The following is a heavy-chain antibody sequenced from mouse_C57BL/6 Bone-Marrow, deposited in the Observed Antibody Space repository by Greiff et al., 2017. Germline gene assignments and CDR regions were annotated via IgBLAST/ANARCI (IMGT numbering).Heavy chain of an antibody. V-gene: IGHV2-3*01. J-gene: IGHJ4*01. Sequence: VQLQESGPGLVAPSQSLSISCTVSGFSFTSYGVSWVRQPPGKGLEWLGVIRGDGSTKYHSALISRLSISKDNSKSQVFLKLNSLQTEDTATYYCARYGRWLRYYYAMDYWGQGTSVTVSA. CDR3: ARYGRWLRYYYAMDY. CDR2: IRGDGST. D-gene: IGHD2-2*01. CDR1: GFSFTSYG.